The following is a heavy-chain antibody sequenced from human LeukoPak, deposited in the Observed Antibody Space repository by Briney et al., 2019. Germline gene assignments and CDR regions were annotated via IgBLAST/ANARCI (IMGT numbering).Heavy chain of an antibody. CDR1: GGSISNYY. D-gene: IGHD3-16*01. CDR3: ARGKNLRLVEFFEIDVFDI. CDR2: IYYSGTT. J-gene: IGHJ3*02. Sequence: SETLSLTCTVSGGSISNYYWNWIRQPPGKGLELIGYIYYSGTTNYNPSLKSRVSMSVDTSKNQFSLKLSSVTAADTAVYYCARGKNLRLVEFFEIDVFDIWGQGTMVTVSS. V-gene: IGHV4-59*01.